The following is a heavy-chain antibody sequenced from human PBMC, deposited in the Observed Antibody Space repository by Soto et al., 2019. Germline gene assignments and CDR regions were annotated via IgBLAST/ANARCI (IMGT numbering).Heavy chain of an antibody. CDR2: IVVGSGNT. Sequence: SVKVSCKASGFTFTSSAVQWVRQARGQRLEWIGWIVVGSGNTNYAQKFQERVTITRDMSTSTAYMELSSLRSEDTAVYYCAADLLYYYDSRGYYWGFDYWGQGTLVTVSS. D-gene: IGHD3-22*01. V-gene: IGHV1-58*01. J-gene: IGHJ4*02. CDR3: AADLLYYYDSRGYYWGFDY. CDR1: GFTFTSSA.